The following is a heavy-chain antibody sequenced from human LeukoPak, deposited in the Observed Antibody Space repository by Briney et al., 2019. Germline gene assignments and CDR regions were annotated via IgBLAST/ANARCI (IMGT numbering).Heavy chain of an antibody. CDR2: IYFSGST. J-gene: IGHJ4*02. Sequence: SETLSLTCTVSGGSISSYYWSWIRQPPGKGLEWIGYIYFSGSTNYNPSLKSRVTVSLDTTKNQVSLKLSSVSAADTAVYYCASTGYCIGGSCYSNYFDHWGQGTLVTVSS. D-gene: IGHD2-15*01. CDR1: GGSISSYY. CDR3: ASTGYCIGGSCYSNYFDH. V-gene: IGHV4-59*08.